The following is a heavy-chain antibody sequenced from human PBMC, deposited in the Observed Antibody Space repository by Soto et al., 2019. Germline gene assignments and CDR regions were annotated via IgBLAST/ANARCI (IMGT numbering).Heavy chain of an antibody. V-gene: IGHV1-69*01. J-gene: IGHJ6*02. D-gene: IGHD6-6*01. CDR2: IIPIFGTA. Sequence: QVQLVQSGAEVKKPGSSVKVSCKASGGTFSSYAISWVRQAPGQGLEWMGGIIPIFGTANYAQKFQGRVTITADESTSTACMELSSLRSEDTAVYYCARDKYSSSSGFYYYYGMDVWGQGTTVTVSS. CDR3: ARDKYSSSSGFYYYYGMDV. CDR1: GGTFSSYA.